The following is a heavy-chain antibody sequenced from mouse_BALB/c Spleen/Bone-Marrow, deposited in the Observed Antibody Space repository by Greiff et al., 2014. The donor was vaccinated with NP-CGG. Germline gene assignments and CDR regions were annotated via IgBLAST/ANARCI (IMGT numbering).Heavy chain of an antibody. CDR1: GYAFSSSW. CDR2: IYPGDGDT. CDR3: ARSDGYRTMDY. V-gene: IGHV1-82*01. Sequence: LMESGPELVKPGASVKISCKASGYAFSSSWMNWVKQRPGQGLEWIGRIYPGDGDTNYNGKFKGKATLTADKSSSTAYMQLSSLTSVDSAVYFCARSDGYRTMDYWGQGTSVTVSS. D-gene: IGHD2-3*01. J-gene: IGHJ4*01.